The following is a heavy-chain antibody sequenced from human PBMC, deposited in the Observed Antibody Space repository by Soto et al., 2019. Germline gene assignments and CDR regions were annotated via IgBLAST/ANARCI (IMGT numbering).Heavy chain of an antibody. CDR3: ARHHVRGRTIAGAAEF. Sequence: PPVPLSRPWSVDGGSQSGSDWSWIRQNARKALEWLGEINHSGNTNYNPSLKSRVTIPVDTSKNQLFLNLSSVTAADTAMYYCARHHVRGRTIAGAAEFWGQGTLVTVS. J-gene: IGHJ4*02. CDR2: INHSGNT. CDR1: GGSQSGSD. V-gene: IGHV4-34*01. D-gene: IGHD1-26*01.